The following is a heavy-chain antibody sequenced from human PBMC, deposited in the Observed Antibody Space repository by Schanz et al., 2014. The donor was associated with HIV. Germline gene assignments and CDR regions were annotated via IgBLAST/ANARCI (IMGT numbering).Heavy chain of an antibody. CDR3: TKEAPPDV. V-gene: IGHV3-23*04. Sequence: VQLVESGGGLVQPWESLRLSYAASGFTFSNYGMHWARPAPGQGLEWGSGISGSVGDTYYADSVKGRFTISRDNYRNTLDLQMNSLRAEDTAVYYCTKEAPPDVWGQGTTVTVSS. CDR2: ISGSVGDT. J-gene: IGHJ6*02. CDR1: GFTFSNYG.